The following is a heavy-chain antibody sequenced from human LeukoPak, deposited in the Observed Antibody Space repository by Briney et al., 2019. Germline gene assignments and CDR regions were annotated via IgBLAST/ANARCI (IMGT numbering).Heavy chain of an antibody. D-gene: IGHD3-10*01. CDR1: KFSFSSHG. J-gene: IGHJ4*02. V-gene: IGHV3-30*18. Sequence: PGGSLRLSCAASKFSFSSHGMHWVRQAPGRGLGWVALISYDGSNKYYGDSVRGRFVISRANSENTLYLQMNTLRAEDTAVYYCAKDHYYGSGSAYYFDYWGQGTLVTVSS. CDR2: ISYDGSNK. CDR3: AKDHYYGSGSAYYFDY.